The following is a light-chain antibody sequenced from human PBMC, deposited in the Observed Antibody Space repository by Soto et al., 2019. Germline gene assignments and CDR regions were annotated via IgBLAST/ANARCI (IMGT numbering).Light chain of an antibody. V-gene: IGLV2-14*03. CDR3: SSYTSSSIVYV. J-gene: IGLJ1*01. CDR1: GTDVGAYDY. Sequence: SVLPQPASASGSPGQSITISCPGTGTDVGAYDYVSWYQQHPGKAPKLVIYDVNNRPSGVSSRFSGSKSGNTASLTISGLQAEDEADYYCSSYTSSSIVYVFGTGTKVTVL. CDR2: DVN.